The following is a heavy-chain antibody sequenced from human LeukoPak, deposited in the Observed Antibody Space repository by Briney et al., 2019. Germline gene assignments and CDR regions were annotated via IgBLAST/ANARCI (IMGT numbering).Heavy chain of an antibody. D-gene: IGHD6-19*01. Sequence: GGSLRLSCAASGFTFSNYEFNWVRQAPGKGLEWVSYISSSGRNIYYADSVKGRFTISRDNSKNTLYLQMNSLRAEDTAVYYCAKGDSGWYGGAFDIWGQGTMVTVSS. CDR2: ISSSGRNI. CDR1: GFTFSNYE. J-gene: IGHJ3*02. CDR3: AKGDSGWYGGAFDI. V-gene: IGHV3-48*01.